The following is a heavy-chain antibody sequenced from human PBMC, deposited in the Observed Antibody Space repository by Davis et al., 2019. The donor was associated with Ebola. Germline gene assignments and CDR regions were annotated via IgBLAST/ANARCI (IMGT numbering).Heavy chain of an antibody. CDR2: MNPNSGNT. CDR1: GYNFDDYG. Sequence: ASVKVSCKTSGYNFDDYGINWVRQAPGQGLEWMGWMNPNSGNTGYAQKFQGRVTMTRNTSISTAYMELSSLRSEDTAVYFCARGTRSFDSWGQGSLVTVSS. V-gene: IGHV1-8*02. D-gene: IGHD3-16*01. CDR3: ARGTRSFDS. J-gene: IGHJ5*01.